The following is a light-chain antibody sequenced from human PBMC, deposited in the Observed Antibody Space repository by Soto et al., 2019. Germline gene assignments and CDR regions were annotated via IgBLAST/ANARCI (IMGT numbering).Light chain of an antibody. Sequence: DIQMTQSPSTLSASVGDRVTITCRASQSITIWLAWYQQKPGKAPNLLIYDVSSLESGVPSRFGGSGSGTEFTLTISSLQPHDFATYYCQQYNTYPWTFGQGTKVEIK. CDR1: QSITIW. J-gene: IGKJ1*01. V-gene: IGKV1-5*01. CDR3: QQYNTYPWT. CDR2: DVS.